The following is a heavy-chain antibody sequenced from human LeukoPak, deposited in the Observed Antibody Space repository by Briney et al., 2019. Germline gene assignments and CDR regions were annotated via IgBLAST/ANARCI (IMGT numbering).Heavy chain of an antibody. D-gene: IGHD3-10*01. V-gene: IGHV4-39*07. CDR1: GGSISSNSYY. J-gene: IGHJ5*02. CDR2: IFYSGST. Sequence: MTSETLSLTCTVSGGSISSNSYYWGWIRQPPGKGLEWIGSIFYSGSTYYNPSLKSRVTISVDTSKNQFSLKLSSVTAADTAVYYCARDSGSGVGNWFDPWGQETLVTVSS. CDR3: ARDSGSGVGNWFDP.